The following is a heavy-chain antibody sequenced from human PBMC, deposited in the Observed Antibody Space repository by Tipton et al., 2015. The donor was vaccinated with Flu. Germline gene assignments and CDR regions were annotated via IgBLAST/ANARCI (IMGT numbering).Heavy chain of an antibody. CDR1: GFTFSDYY. CDR2: ISGNGSTM. CDR3: ARDGFAAIHLWFSGWYFDL. D-gene: IGHD5-18*01. V-gene: IGHV3-11*01. J-gene: IGHJ2*01. Sequence: SLRLSCAASGFTFSDYYMSWIRQAPGKGLEWVSYISGNGSTMYYADSVKGRFTISRDNAKNSLYLQMNSLRAEDTAVYYCARDGFAAIHLWFSGWYFDLWGRATLVTVSS.